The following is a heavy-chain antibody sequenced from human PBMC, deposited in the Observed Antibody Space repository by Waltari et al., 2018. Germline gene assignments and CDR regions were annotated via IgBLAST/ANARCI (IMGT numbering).Heavy chain of an antibody. CDR3: ARELHWSARDY. Sequence: EVQLVESGGGLVQPGGSLRLSCAASGFTFNNWMSWVRQAPGKGLEGVVNIKPEGSEKNYADFGNGRFTISIDNVKNSLYLQMNSLSLEDTAVYYCARELHWSARDYWGQGTLVTVSS. D-gene: IGHD3-3*01. J-gene: IGHJ4*02. CDR2: IKPEGSEK. V-gene: IGHV3-7*01. CDR1: GFTFNNW.